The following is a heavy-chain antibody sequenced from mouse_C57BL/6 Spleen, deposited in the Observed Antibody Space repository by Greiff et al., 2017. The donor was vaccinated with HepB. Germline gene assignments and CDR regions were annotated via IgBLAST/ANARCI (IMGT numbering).Heavy chain of an antibody. J-gene: IGHJ4*01. Sequence: EVKVVESGGGLVKPGGSLKLSCAASGFTFSDYGMHWVRQAPEKGLEWVAYISSGSSTIYYADTVKGRFTISRDNAKNTLFLQMTSLRSEDTAMYYCARGDPYYGNYAYAMDYWGQGTSVTVSS. D-gene: IGHD2-1*01. V-gene: IGHV5-17*01. CDR1: GFTFSDYG. CDR3: ARGDPYYGNYAYAMDY. CDR2: ISSGSSTI.